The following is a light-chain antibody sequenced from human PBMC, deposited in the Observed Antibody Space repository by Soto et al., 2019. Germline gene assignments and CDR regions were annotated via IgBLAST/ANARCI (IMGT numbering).Light chain of an antibody. Sequence: QSVLTQPPSASGTPGQRVTISCSGSSFNIGRNPVNWYQQFPGTAPKLLIYTNDQRPSGVPDRFSGSKSGTSASLAISGLQSEDEADYYCSSYTSTATRVFGGGTKLTVL. CDR2: TND. CDR3: SSYTSTATRV. J-gene: IGLJ3*02. V-gene: IGLV1-44*01. CDR1: SFNIGRNP.